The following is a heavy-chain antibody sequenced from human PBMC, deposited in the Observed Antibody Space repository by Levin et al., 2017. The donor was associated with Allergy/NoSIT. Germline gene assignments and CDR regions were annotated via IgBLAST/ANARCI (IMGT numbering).Heavy chain of an antibody. Sequence: PSETLSLTCAVSGGSISSSNWWSWVRQPPGKGLEWIGEIYHSGSTNYNPSLKSRVTISVDKSKNQFSLKLSSVTAADTAVYYCARGGYYYDSSGYYYSEYFQHWGQGTLVTVSS. V-gene: IGHV4-4*02. D-gene: IGHD3-22*01. CDR2: IYHSGST. CDR1: GGSISSSNW. CDR3: ARGGYYYDSSGYYYSEYFQH. J-gene: IGHJ1*01.